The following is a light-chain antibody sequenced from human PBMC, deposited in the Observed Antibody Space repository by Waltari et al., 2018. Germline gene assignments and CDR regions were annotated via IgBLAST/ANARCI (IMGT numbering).Light chain of an antibody. CDR2: EDN. CDR3: YSTDSSGLGV. V-gene: IGLV3-10*01. CDR1: ALQKKY. J-gene: IGLJ1*01. Sequence: SDELTQPPSVSVSPGQTARITCSGDALQKKYAPWYQQKSGQAPVVVIYEDNKRPSEIPERFSGSSSGTMATLTISGAQVEDEADYYCYSTDSSGLGVFGTGTKVTVL.